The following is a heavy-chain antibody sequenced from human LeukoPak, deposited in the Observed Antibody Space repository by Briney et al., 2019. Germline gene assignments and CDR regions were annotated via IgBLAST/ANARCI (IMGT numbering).Heavy chain of an antibody. CDR2: IGTAGDT. CDR3: AKDRTVATFYIDYSADY. Sequence: YPGGSLRLSCAASGFTFSSYDMHWVRQATGKGLEWVSAIGTAGDTYYPGSVKGRFTISRENAKNSLYLQMNSLRAEDTAVYYCAKDRTVATFYIDYSADYWGQGTLVTVSS. D-gene: IGHD5-12*01. CDR1: GFTFSSYD. J-gene: IGHJ4*02. V-gene: IGHV3-13*01.